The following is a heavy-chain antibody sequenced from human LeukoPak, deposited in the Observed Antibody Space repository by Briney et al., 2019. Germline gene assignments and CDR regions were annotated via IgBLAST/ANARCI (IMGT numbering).Heavy chain of an antibody. CDR3: AREVRDIVVVPAAMGDYYYYYYMDV. J-gene: IGHJ6*03. Sequence: GGSLRLSCAASGFTFDDYGMSWVRQAPGKGLEWVSGINWNGGSTGYADSVKGRFTISRDNAKNSLYLQMNSLRAEDTALYYCAREVRDIVVVPAAMGDYYYYYYMDVWGKGTTVTVSS. D-gene: IGHD2-2*01. CDR1: GFTFDDYG. V-gene: IGHV3-20*04. CDR2: INWNGGST.